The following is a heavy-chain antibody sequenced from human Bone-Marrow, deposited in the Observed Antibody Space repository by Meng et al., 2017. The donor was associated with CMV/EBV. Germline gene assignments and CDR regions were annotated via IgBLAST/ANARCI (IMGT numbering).Heavy chain of an antibody. J-gene: IGHJ3*02. CDR3: ARQPPGSAAFDI. Sequence: GSLRLSCTVSGGSVSSGSYYWSWIRQPPGKGLEWIGYIYYSGSTNYNPSLKSRVTISVDTSKNQFSLKLSSVTAADTAVYYCARQPPGSAAFDIWGQGTMVTVSS. CDR1: GGSVSSGSYY. V-gene: IGHV4-61*01. D-gene: IGHD3-10*01. CDR2: IYYSGST.